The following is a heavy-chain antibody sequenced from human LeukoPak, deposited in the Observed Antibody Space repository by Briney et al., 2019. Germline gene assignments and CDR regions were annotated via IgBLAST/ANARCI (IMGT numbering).Heavy chain of an antibody. CDR2: MNNDGRVI. V-gene: IGHV3-74*01. CDR1: GFTLNSYW. J-gene: IGHJ4*02. Sequence: GGSLRLSCTVSGFTLNSYWMHWVRQAPGKGLVWVSRMNNDGRVISYADSVKGRFTISRGNAKNTLYLQMNSLRAEDTAVYYCAREFEATGFWALDYWGQGTLVTASS. D-gene: IGHD3-16*01. CDR3: AREFEATGFWALDY.